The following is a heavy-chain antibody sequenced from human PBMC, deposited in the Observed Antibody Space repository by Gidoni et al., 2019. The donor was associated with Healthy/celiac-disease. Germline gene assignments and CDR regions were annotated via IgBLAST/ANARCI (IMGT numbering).Heavy chain of an antibody. J-gene: IGHJ6*02. CDR3: AKDWDTGMVQGGYYYYGMDV. CDR1: GFTFSSYA. Sequence: EVQLVEAGGGLVQPGGSLRLSCADSGFTFSSYAMSWVRQAPGKGLGLVSAISGSGASTYYADSVKGRFTISRDNSKNTLYLQMNSLRAEDTAVYYCAKDWDTGMVQGGYYYYGMDVWGQGTTVTVSS. CDR2: ISGSGAST. D-gene: IGHD5-18*01. V-gene: IGHV3-23*04.